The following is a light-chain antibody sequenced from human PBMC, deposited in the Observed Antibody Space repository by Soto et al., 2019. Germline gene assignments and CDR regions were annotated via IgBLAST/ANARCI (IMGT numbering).Light chain of an antibody. CDR1: QSVSSSY. J-gene: IGKJ2*01. CDR3: QQYCRSPLYT. V-gene: IGKV3-20*01. CDR2: GAS. Sequence: EMVLTQSPGTLSLSPGERATLSCRASQSVSSSYLAWYQQKPGQAPRLLIYGASSRATGIPDRFSGSGSGTDFTLTISRLEPEEFAVYYCQQYCRSPLYTFGQGTKLESK.